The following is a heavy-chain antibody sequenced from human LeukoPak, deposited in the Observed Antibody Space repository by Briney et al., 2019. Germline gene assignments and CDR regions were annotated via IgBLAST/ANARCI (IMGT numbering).Heavy chain of an antibody. V-gene: IGHV4-34*01. CDR2: INHSGST. CDR3: ARRSTPAGTDY. J-gene: IGHJ4*02. Sequence: SETLSLTCAVYGGSFSGYYWSWIRQPPGKGLEWIGEINHSGSTNYNPSLKSRVTISVDTSKNQFSLKLSSVTAADTAVYCCARRSTPAGTDYWGQGTLVTVSS. D-gene: IGHD6-13*01. CDR1: GGSFSGYY.